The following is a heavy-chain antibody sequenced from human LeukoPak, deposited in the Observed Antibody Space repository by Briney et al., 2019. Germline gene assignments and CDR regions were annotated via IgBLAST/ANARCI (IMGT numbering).Heavy chain of an antibody. D-gene: IGHD5-18*01. V-gene: IGHV3-7*01. CDR1: GFTFSSYW. Sequence: GGSLRLSCAASGFTFSSYWMSWVRQAPGKGLEWVANIKQDGSEKYYVDSVKGRFTISRDNAKNSLYLQMNSLRAEDTAVYYCARSYSYGYNLRYYGMDVWGQGTTVTVSS. J-gene: IGHJ6*02. CDR3: ARSYSYGYNLRYYGMDV. CDR2: IKQDGSEK.